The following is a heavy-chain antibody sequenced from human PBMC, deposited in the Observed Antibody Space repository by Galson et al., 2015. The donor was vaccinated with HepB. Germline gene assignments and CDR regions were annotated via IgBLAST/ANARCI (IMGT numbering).Heavy chain of an antibody. CDR3: AKNAGRWESFDS. CDR1: GFTFSSYA. V-gene: IGHV3-23*01. J-gene: IGHJ4*02. Sequence: SLRLSCAASGFTFSSYAMTWVRQAPGKGLEWVSSISLSDVSTYYADSVKGRFAISRDNSKNTLYLQLNSLGADDTAVYYCAKNAGRWESFDSWGQGTLVTVSS. D-gene: IGHD1-26*01. CDR2: ISLSDVST.